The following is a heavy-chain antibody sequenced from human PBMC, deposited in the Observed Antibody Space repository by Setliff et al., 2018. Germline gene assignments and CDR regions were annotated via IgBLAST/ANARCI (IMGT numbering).Heavy chain of an antibody. CDR2: IYTSWST. D-gene: IGHD5-12*01. CDR3: ARGGTFRYFDF. V-gene: IGHV4-61*09. J-gene: IGHJ4*02. CDR1: GDSISSRTYY. Sequence: SQTLSLTCTVSGDSISSRTYYWSWIRQPAGKGLEWIGHIYTSWSTNYSPSLRSRLTISVDTSKNQFSLKLRSVTAADTAVYYCARGGTFRYFDFWGQGAPVTVSS.